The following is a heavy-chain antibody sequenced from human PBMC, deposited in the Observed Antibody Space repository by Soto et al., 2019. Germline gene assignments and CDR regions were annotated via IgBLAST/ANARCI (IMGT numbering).Heavy chain of an antibody. Sequence: GSMKVSCKASWYTFTSYSMHLVGQAPRQRLEWMGWVNAGNGNTKYSQKFQGRVTITRDTSASTAYMELSSLRSEDTAVYYCARDRDGIMITFGGVIAPSNWFDPWGQGTLVTVSS. J-gene: IGHJ5*02. CDR2: VNAGNGNT. D-gene: IGHD3-16*02. CDR3: ARDRDGIMITFGGVIAPSNWFDP. CDR1: WYTFTSYS. V-gene: IGHV1-3*01.